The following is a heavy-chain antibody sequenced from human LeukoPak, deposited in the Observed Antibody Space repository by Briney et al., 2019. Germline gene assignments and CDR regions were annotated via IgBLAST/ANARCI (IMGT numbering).Heavy chain of an antibody. CDR2: ISAYNGNT. CDR1: GYTFTSYG. V-gene: IGHV1-18*01. D-gene: IGHD3-3*01. CDR3: ARSPGVLRFMEWLPDNNWFDP. J-gene: IGHJ5*02. Sequence: ASVKVSCKASGYTFTSYGIRWVRQAPGQGLEWMGWISAYNGNTNYAQKLQGRVTMTTDTSTSTAYMQLRSLSSDDTAVHYCARSPGVLRFMEWLPDNNWFDPWGQGTLVTVSS.